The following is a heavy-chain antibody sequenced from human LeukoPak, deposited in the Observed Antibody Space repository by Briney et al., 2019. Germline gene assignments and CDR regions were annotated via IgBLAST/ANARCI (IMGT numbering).Heavy chain of an antibody. CDR2: IYYSGST. CDR1: DGSISSSSYY. D-gene: IGHD6-13*01. Sequence: SETLSLTCTVSDGSISSSSYYWGWIRQPPGKGLEWIGSIYYSGSTYYNPSLKSRVTISVDTSKNQFSLKLSSVTAADTAVYYCARDKSSWYFLYYYMDVWGKGTTVTVSS. CDR3: ARDKSSWYFLYYYMDV. J-gene: IGHJ6*03. V-gene: IGHV4-39*07.